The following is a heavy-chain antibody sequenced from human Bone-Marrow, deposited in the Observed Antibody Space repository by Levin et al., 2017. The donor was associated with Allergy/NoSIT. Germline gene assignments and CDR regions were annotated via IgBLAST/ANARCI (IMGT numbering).Heavy chain of an antibody. V-gene: IGHV4-38-2*02. CDR3: ARVDSSGYYGR. Sequence: SQTLSLTCTVSGYSISSGYYWGWIRQPPGKGLEWIGSIYHSGSTYYNPSLKSRVTISVDTSKNQFSLKLSSVTAADTAVYYCARVDSSGYYGRWGQGTLVTVSS. D-gene: IGHD3-22*01. J-gene: IGHJ4*02. CDR2: IYHSGST. CDR1: GYSISSGYY.